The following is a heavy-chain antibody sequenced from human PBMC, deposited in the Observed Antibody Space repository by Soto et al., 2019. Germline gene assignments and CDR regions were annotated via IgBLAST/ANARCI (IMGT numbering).Heavy chain of an antibody. V-gene: IGHV1-3*05. CDR3: RRSIVLVTALDY. Sequence: QVQLVQSGAEEKKPGASVKVSCKASGYTFTSYAMHWVRQAPGQRLEWMGWINAGNGNTKYSQKFQGRVTITRDTSESTAYMELSSLRSEDTAVYYCRRSIVLVTALDYWGQGTLVTFSS. CDR1: GYTFTSYA. J-gene: IGHJ4*02. CDR2: INAGNGNT. D-gene: IGHD2-21*02.